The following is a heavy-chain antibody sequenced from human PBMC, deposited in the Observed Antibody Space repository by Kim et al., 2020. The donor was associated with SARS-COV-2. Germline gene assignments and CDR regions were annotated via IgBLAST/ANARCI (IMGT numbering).Heavy chain of an antibody. CDR2: IDSDGSDA. D-gene: IGHD3-16*01. CDR3: ARAGGGSRPDY. Sequence: GGSLRLSCVASGFGFNGYWMHWVRQAPGKGLVWVSRIDSDGSDAGYADSVKGRFTISRDNAKRTMFLQMNSLRADDTAVYFCARAGGGSRPDYWGQGTLVTVSS. V-gene: IGHV3-74*01. CDR1: GFGFNGYW. J-gene: IGHJ4*02.